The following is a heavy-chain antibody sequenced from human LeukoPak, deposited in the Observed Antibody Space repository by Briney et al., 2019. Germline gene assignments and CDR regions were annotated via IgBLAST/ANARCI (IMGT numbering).Heavy chain of an antibody. V-gene: IGHV3-48*03. CDR2: ISSSDSST. Sequence: GGSLRLSCAASGFTFRSYEMNWVRQAPGKGLEWVSYISSSDSSTHYADSVKGRFTISRDNVKNSLYLQMNSLRVEDMGVYYCARETRGHYYDSSGPDHWGQGTLVTVSS. CDR3: ARETRGHYYDSSGPDH. CDR1: GFTFRSYE. J-gene: IGHJ5*02. D-gene: IGHD3-22*01.